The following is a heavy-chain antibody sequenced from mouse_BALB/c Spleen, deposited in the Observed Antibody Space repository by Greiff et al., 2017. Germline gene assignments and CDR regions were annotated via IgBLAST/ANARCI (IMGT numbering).Heavy chain of an antibody. Sequence: DVKLVESGGGLVKPGGSLKLSCAASGFTFSSYAMSWVRQTPEKRLEWVASISSGGSTYYPDSVKGRFTISRDNARNILYLQMSSLRSEDTAMYYCARGVRRHYAMDYWGQGTSVTVSS. CDR2: ISSGGST. V-gene: IGHV5-6-5*01. J-gene: IGHJ4*01. CDR1: GFTFSSYA. CDR3: ARGVRRHYAMDY. D-gene: IGHD2-14*01.